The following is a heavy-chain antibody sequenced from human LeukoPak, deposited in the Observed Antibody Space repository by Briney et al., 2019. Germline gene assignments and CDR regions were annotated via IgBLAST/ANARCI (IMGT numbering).Heavy chain of an antibody. CDR3: AKDLRDGYNYWNYFDY. CDR1: GFTFSSYG. V-gene: IGHV3-33*06. Sequence: GGSLRLSCAASGFTFSSYGMHWVRQAPGKGLEWVAVIWYDGSNKYYADSVKGRFTISRDNSKNTLYLQMNSLRAEDTAVYYCAKDLRDGYNYWNYFDYWGQGTLVTVSS. CDR2: IWYDGSNK. J-gene: IGHJ4*02. D-gene: IGHD5-24*01.